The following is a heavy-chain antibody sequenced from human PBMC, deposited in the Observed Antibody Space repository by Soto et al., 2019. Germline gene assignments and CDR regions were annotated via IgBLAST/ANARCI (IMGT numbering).Heavy chain of an antibody. CDR3: VRDDAYYDSSGYYLPLVFYDY. J-gene: IGHJ4*01. Sequence: PGESLKISCKGSGYSFTSYWISWVRQMPGKGLEWMGRIDPSDSYTNYSPSFQGHVTISADKSISTAYLQWSSLRASDTAMYYCVRDDAYYDSSGYYLPLVFYDYWGHGTLVTVSS. D-gene: IGHD3-22*01. CDR1: GYSFTSYW. V-gene: IGHV5-10-1*01. CDR2: IDPSDSYT.